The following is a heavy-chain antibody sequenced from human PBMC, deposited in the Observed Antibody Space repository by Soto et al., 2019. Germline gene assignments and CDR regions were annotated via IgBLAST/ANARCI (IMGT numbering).Heavy chain of an antibody. CDR1: GASISSSDW. D-gene: IGHD3-16*01. CDR3: ARDFKAPNDAWAFDY. CDR2: INHSGTT. J-gene: IGHJ4*02. V-gene: IGHV4-4*02. Sequence: SETLSLTCAVSGASISSSDWWDWVRQPPGKGLEWIGEINHSGTTIYNPSLKGRVIISVDESKNHFSLKLTSVTAADAAVYFCARDFKAPNDAWAFDYWGQGTLVTVS.